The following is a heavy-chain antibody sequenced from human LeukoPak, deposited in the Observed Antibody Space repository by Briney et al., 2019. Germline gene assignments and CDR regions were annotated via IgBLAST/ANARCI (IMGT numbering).Heavy chain of an antibody. Sequence: ASVKVSCKVSGYTLTELSMHWVRQAPGKGLEWMGGFDPEDGETIYAQKFQGRVTMTEDTSTDTAYMELSSLRSEDTAVYYCATTPPSSSWEPFDYWGQGTLVTVSS. CDR1: GYTLTELS. J-gene: IGHJ4*02. V-gene: IGHV1-24*01. CDR3: ATTPPSSSWEPFDY. D-gene: IGHD6-13*01. CDR2: FDPEDGET.